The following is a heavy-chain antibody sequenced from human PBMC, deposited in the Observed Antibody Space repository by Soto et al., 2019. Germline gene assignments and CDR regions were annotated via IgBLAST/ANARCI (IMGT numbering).Heavy chain of an antibody. J-gene: IGHJ6*02. Sequence: NPSETLSLTCTVSGGSVSSGSYYWSWIRQPPGKGLEWIGYIYYSGSTNYNPSLKSRVTISVDTSKNQFSLKLSSVTAADTAVYYCASYPYYDFWSGPTIEGPGYYYYGMDVWGQGTTVTVSS. CDR2: IYYSGST. D-gene: IGHD3-3*01. CDR3: ASYPYYDFWSGPTIEGPGYYYYGMDV. V-gene: IGHV4-61*01. CDR1: GGSVSSGSYY.